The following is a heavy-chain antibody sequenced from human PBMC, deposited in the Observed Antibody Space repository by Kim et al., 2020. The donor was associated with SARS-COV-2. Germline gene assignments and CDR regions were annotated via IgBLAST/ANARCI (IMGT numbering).Heavy chain of an antibody. J-gene: IGHJ6*02. CDR1: GYTFTSYA. V-gene: IGHV1-3*01. D-gene: IGHD3-22*01. CDR2: INAGNGNT. Sequence: ASVKVSCKASGYTFTSYAMHWVRQAPGQRLEWMGWINAGNGNTKYSQKFQGRVTITRDTSASTAYMELSSLRSEDTAVYYCARDEGAGYDSSGLDGMDVWGQGTPVTVSS. CDR3: ARDEGAGYDSSGLDGMDV.